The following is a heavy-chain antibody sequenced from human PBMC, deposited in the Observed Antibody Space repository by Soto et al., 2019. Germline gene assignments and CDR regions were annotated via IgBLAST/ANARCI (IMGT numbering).Heavy chain of an antibody. V-gene: IGHV3-48*01. CDR2: ISSSSSTI. CDR3: ARQFIAVAGIPPLAFGI. Sequence: EVQLVESGGGLVQPGGSLRLSCAASGFTFSSYSMNWVRQAPGKGLEWVSYISSSSSTIYYADSVKGRFTISRDNAKNSLYLQMNSLRAEDTAVYYCARQFIAVAGIPPLAFGIWGQGTMVTVSS. J-gene: IGHJ3*02. CDR1: GFTFSSYS. D-gene: IGHD6-19*01.